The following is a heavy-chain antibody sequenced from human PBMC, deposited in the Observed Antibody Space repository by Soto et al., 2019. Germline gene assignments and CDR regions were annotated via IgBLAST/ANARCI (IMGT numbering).Heavy chain of an antibody. CDR2: IYYSGST. CDR3: ASGPRSSWYEGYYYYGMDV. Sequence: PSETLSLTCTVSGGSISSGGYYWSWIRQHPGKGLEWIGYIYYSGSTYYNPSLKSRVTISVDTSKNQFSLKLSSVTAADTAVYYCASGPRSSWYEGYYYYGMDVWGQGTTVTVSS. V-gene: IGHV4-31*03. J-gene: IGHJ6*02. D-gene: IGHD6-13*01. CDR1: GGSISSGGYY.